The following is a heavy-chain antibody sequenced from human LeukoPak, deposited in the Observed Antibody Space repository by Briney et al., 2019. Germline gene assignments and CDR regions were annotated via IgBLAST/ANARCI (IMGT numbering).Heavy chain of an antibody. V-gene: IGHV4-59*06. D-gene: IGHD5-24*01. Sequence: SETLSLTCTVSGGSISSYYWSWIRQYPGKGLEWIGYIYNSGTTYYNPSLKSRVTISVDTSKNQFSLKLNSMSAADTAVYYCVEAPNPYYFDDWGQGTLVTVSS. CDR1: GGSISSYY. CDR2: IYNSGTT. CDR3: VEAPNPYYFDD. J-gene: IGHJ4*02.